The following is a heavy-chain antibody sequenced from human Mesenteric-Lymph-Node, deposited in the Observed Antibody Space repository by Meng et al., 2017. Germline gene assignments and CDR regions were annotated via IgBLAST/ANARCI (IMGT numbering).Heavy chain of an antibody. CDR2: IYHSGST. V-gene: IGHV4-38-2*01. Sequence: SETLSLTCAVSGYSISSGYYWGWIRQPPGKGLEWIGSIYHSGSTYYNPSPKSRVTISVDTSKNQFSLKLSSVTAADTAVYYCARAYSSSWYMGFDYWGQGTLVTVSS. CDR1: GYSISSGYY. J-gene: IGHJ4*02. D-gene: IGHD6-13*01. CDR3: ARAYSSSWYMGFDY.